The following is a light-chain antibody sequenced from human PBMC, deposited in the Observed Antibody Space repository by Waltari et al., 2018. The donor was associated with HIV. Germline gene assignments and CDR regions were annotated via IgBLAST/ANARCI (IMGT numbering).Light chain of an antibody. V-gene: IGKV1-13*02. CDR1: QGFSRS. CDR3: QQFDSYPL. Sequence: AIQLTQSPSSLSASVGDRVTITCRTSQGFSRSLAWYQQKPGRAPTLLIYDVSNLESGVPSRFSGSGSGTDFTLTISSLQPEDFASYYCQQFDSYPLFGGGTKVEI. CDR2: DVS. J-gene: IGKJ4*01.